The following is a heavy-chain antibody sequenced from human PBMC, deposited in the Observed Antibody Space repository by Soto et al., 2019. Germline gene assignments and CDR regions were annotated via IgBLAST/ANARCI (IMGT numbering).Heavy chain of an antibody. D-gene: IGHD6-25*01. CDR1: AYTFTNSY. CDR2: IYPGDSET. J-gene: IGHJ4*01. Sequence: GESLKLPFNGSAYTFTNSYIGWVRPMPGKGLEWMGIIYPGDSETTYSPSFQGQVTFSVDKSLNIAYLQWSSLKASDTGIYYCSITRHYHGAAFDSWGHGTLVTVSS. CDR3: SITRHYHGAAFDS. V-gene: IGHV5-51*01.